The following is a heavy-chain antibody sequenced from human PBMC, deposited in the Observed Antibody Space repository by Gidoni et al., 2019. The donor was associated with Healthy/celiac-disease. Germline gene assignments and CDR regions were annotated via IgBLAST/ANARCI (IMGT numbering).Heavy chain of an antibody. CDR2: ISYDGSNK. Sequence: QVQLVESGGGVVQPGRSLRLSCSASGFTFSSYGMHWVRQAPGKGLEWVAVISYDGSNKYYADSVKGRFTISRDNSKNTLYLQMNSLRAEDTAVYYCAKDPPDYGDYPGEYFQHWGQGTLVTVSS. J-gene: IGHJ1*01. CDR3: AKDPPDYGDYPGEYFQH. CDR1: GFTFSSYG. V-gene: IGHV3-30*18. D-gene: IGHD4-17*01.